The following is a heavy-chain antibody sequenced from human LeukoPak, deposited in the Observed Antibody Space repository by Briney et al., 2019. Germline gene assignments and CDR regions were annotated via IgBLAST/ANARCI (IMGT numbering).Heavy chain of an antibody. J-gene: IGHJ4*02. CDR2: MSGTGGRT. CDR1: GFTFSSYA. V-gene: IGHV3-23*01. CDR3: AKAVYLYSFDY. Sequence: GGSLRLSCAASGFTFSSYAMSWVRRAPGKGLEWVSAMSGTGGRTYYADSVEGRFTISRDNSKNTLYLQMNSLRAEDTAVYYCAKAVYLYSFDYWGQGTLVTVSS. D-gene: IGHD1-14*01.